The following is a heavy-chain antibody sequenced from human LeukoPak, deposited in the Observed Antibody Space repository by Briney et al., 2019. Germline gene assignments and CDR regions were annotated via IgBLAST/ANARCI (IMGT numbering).Heavy chain of an antibody. Sequence: SETLSLTCTVSGGSISSSSYYWGWIRQPPGKGLEWIGSIYYSGSTYYNPSLKSRVTISVDTSKNQFSLKLSSVTAADTAVYYCARDDHGGIAVAGTSYFDYWGQGTLVTVSS. J-gene: IGHJ4*02. D-gene: IGHD6-19*01. V-gene: IGHV4-39*07. CDR3: ARDDHGGIAVAGTSYFDY. CDR1: GGSISSSSYY. CDR2: IYYSGST.